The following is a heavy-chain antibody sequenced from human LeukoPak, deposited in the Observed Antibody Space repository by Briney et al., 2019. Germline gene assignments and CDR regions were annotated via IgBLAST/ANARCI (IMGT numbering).Heavy chain of an antibody. J-gene: IGHJ4*02. CDR1: GGSISSSSYY. Sequence: SETLSLTCTVSGGSISSSSYYWSWIRQPAGKGLEWIGRIYTSGSTNYNPSLKSRVTMSVDTSKNQFSLNLTSVTAADTAVYYCAREGKLTGYFGGLGFNYWGQGILVTVSS. CDR2: IYTSGST. V-gene: IGHV4-61*02. D-gene: IGHD6-19*01. CDR3: AREGKLTGYFGGLGFNY.